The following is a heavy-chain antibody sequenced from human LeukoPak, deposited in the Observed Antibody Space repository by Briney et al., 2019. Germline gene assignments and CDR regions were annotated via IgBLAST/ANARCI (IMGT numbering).Heavy chain of an antibody. D-gene: IGHD1-14*01. CDR2: IYYSGST. CDR3: ARGFGDSNHYYGMDV. Sequence: PSETLSLTCTVSGASINSGIYYWSWIRQPPGKGLEWFGYIYYSGSTYYNPSLQSRITMSVDMSKNQFSLKLSSVTAADTAVYYCARGFGDSNHYYGMDVWGQGTTVTVSS. CDR1: GASINSGIYY. V-gene: IGHV4-30-4*01. J-gene: IGHJ6*02.